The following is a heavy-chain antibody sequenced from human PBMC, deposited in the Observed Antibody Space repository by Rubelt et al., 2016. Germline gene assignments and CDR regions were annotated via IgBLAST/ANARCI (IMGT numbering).Heavy chain of an antibody. CDR2: IYYRGST. CDR3: ARAGSSWSPPNDY. Sequence: QLQLQESGPGLVKPSETLSLTCTVSGGSISSTISYWGWIRQPPGKGLEWIGSIYYRGSTYYNPSLKSRVSISVDTPKNLFLLKLSSVSAADTAVYYCARAGSSWSPPNDYWGQGTLVTVSS. V-gene: IGHV4-39*01. CDR1: GGSISSTISY. J-gene: IGHJ4*02. D-gene: IGHD6-13*01.